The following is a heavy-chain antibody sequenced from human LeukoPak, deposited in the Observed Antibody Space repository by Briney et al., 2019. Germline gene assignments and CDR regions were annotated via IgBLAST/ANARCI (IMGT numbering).Heavy chain of an antibody. Sequence: GGSLRLSCAASGFTFSSYGMHWVRQAPGKGLEWVAVISYDGRNKYYADSVRGRFTISRDSSKNTLYLQMNSLRAEDTAVYYCAKDPSLRFLERSLLPGAYFHYWGQGTLVTVSS. V-gene: IGHV3-30*18. CDR2: ISYDGRNK. CDR1: GFTFSSYG. J-gene: IGHJ4*02. CDR3: AKDPSLRFLERSLLPGAYFHY. D-gene: IGHD3-3*01.